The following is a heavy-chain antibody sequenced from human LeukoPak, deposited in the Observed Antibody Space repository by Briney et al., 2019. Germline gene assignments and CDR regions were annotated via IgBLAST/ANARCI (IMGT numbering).Heavy chain of an antibody. CDR3: ARAGLSRYFDWSSPSGYYYGMDV. D-gene: IGHD3-9*01. CDR2: INTDKGDK. V-gene: IGHV1-18*01. Sequence: ASVKVSCKASGYTFAAYGISWVRQAPGQGLEWMGWINTDKGDKKYAQNLQGRVTMTTDTSTSTAYMDLRSLRSDDTAAYYCARAGLSRYFDWSSPSGYYYGMDVWGQGTTVTVSS. J-gene: IGHJ6*02. CDR1: GYTFAAYG.